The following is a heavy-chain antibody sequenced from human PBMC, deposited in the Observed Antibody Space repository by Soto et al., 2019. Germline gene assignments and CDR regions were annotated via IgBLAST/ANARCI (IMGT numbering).Heavy chain of an antibody. CDR2: IKQDGSEK. CDR3: AKFFGASDC. Sequence: GVSMSLPCPVSAFALSDYWISGVRPAPGKGLEWVANIKQDGSEKYYVESLKGRFTISRDDAKNSLYLQMNSLRVEDTAVYYCAKFFGASDCRGKGIMVTVSS. V-gene: IGHV3-7*03. CDR1: AFALSDYW. J-gene: IGHJ3*01. D-gene: IGHD3-10*01.